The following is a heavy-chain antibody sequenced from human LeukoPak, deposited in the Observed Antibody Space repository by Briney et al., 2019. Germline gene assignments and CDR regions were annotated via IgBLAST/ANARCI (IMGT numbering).Heavy chain of an antibody. CDR3: AKDRRSSGWYYYYGMDV. CDR2: ISWNSGSI. Sequence: GGSLRLSCAASGFTFSSYAMHWVRQAPGKGLEWVSGISWNSGSIGYADSVKGRFTISRDNAKNSLYLQMNSLRAEDTALYYCAKDRRSSGWYYYYGMDVWGQGTTVTVSS. J-gene: IGHJ6*02. V-gene: IGHV3-9*01. D-gene: IGHD6-19*01. CDR1: GFTFSSYA.